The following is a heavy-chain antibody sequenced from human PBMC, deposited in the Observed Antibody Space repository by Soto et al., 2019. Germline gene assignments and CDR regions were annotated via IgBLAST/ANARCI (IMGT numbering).Heavy chain of an antibody. D-gene: IGHD3-3*01. J-gene: IGHJ4*02. CDR2: ISGSDGKT. CDR1: GFSFGSYA. V-gene: IGHV3-23*01. CDR3: ARWSYLDY. Sequence: GGSLRLSCAASGFSFGSYALGWVRQAPGKGLEWVSTISGSDGKTFYADSVKGRFSISRDTSQNTLYLQMNSLRADDTAIYYCARWSYLDYWGQGTRVTVSS.